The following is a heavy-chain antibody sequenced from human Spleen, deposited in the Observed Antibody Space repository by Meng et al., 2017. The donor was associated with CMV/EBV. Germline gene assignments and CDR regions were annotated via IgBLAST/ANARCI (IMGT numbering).Heavy chain of an antibody. D-gene: IGHD2-15*01. V-gene: IGHV1-2*02. CDR2: INPNSGGT. J-gene: IGHJ5*02. Sequence: ASVKVSCKASGYTFTDYYMHWVRQAPGQGLEWMGWINPNSGGTNYARNFQDRVTLTRDTSINTAYMVLSRLTSGDTAVYYCARHLEEYRFGLAAQQNYFDPWAPGALVTVSS. CDR1: GYTFTDYY. CDR3: ARHLEEYRFGLAAQQNYFDP.